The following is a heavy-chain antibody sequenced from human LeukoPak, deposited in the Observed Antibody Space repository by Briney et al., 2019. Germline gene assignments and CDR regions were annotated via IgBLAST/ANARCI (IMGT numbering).Heavy chain of an antibody. CDR3: ARDYEIY. Sequence: PGGSLRLSCAASGFTFSSYSMNWVRQAPGKGLEWVSSISSSSSYIYYRDSVKGGFTTSRDNAKDSLYLQMNSLRAEDTAVYYCARDYEIYWGQGTLVTVSS. CDR1: GFTFSSYS. J-gene: IGHJ4*02. CDR2: ISSSSSYI. V-gene: IGHV3-21*01. D-gene: IGHD5-12*01.